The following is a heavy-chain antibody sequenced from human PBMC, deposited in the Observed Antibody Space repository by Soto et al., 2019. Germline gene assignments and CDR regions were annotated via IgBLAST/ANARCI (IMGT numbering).Heavy chain of an antibody. V-gene: IGHV4-38-2*02. J-gene: IGHJ4*01. CDR3: ARVHVMVVAGSTFDY. Sequence: SETLSLTCTVYGYSISSGSYWAWIRQPPGKGPEWIASIYHGGTTFHNPSLKSRITISVDTSNNQFSLKLTSVTAADTAVYYCARVHVMVVAGSTFDYWGHGTLVTVSS. D-gene: IGHD6-19*01. CDR2: IYHGGTT. CDR1: GYSISSGSY.